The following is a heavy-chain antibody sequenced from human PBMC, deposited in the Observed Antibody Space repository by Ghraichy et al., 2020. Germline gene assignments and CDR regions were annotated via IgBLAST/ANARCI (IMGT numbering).Heavy chain of an antibody. V-gene: IGHV3-21*01. CDR2: ISSSSSYI. J-gene: IGHJ4*02. Sequence: GESLNISCAASGFTFSSYSMNWVRQAPGKGLEWVSSISSSSSYIYYADSVKGRFTISRDNAKNSLYLQMNSLRAEDTAVYYCARVTENYYDSSGLRDYWGQGTLVTVSS. CDR1: GFTFSSYS. CDR3: ARVTENYYDSSGLRDY. D-gene: IGHD3-22*01.